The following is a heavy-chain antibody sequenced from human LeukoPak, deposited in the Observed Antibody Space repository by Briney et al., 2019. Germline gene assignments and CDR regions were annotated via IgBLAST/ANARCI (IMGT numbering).Heavy chain of an antibody. CDR2: IYYSGST. CDR3: ARVYNPDFYYHMDV. V-gene: IGHV4-59*12. CDR1: GGSISSYY. D-gene: IGHD1-14*01. J-gene: IGHJ6*03. Sequence: PSETLSLTCTVSGGSISSYYWSWIRQPPGKGLEWIGYIYYSGSTNYNPSLQSRVTVSLDTSKYQFSLKLTSVSAADTAIYYCARVYNPDFYYHMDVWGKGTTVTVSS.